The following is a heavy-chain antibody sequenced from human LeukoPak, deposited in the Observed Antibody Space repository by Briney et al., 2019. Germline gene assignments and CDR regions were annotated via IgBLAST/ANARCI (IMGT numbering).Heavy chain of an antibody. CDR2: MSAYNGNT. CDR1: GYTFTNYT. CDR3: VREENWFDP. V-gene: IGHV1-18*01. J-gene: IGHJ5*02. Sequence: ASVKVSCKASGYTFTNYTISWVRQAPGQGLEWMGWMSAYNGNTNYAQRLQGRVTMTTDTSTSTAYMELRSLRSDDTAVYYCVREENWFDPWGQGTLVTVSS.